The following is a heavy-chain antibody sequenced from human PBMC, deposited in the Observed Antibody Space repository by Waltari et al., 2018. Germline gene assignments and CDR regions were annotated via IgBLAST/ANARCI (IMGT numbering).Heavy chain of an antibody. CDR1: GGSFPGYY. V-gene: IGHV4-34*01. J-gene: IGHJ4*02. CDR3: ARTPYSRLFDF. D-gene: IGHD4-4*01. Sequence: QVQLQQWGAGLLKPSETLSLTCAVSGGSFPGYYWSFIRQPPGKGLEWIGEVNHNGDTNYNPSLKSRVTISVDSSKNQFSLRVSSVTAADMAVYYCARTPYSRLFDFWGQGTLVTVSS. CDR2: VNHNGDT.